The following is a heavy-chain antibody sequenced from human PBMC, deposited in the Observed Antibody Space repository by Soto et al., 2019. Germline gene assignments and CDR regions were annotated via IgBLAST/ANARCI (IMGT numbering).Heavy chain of an antibody. J-gene: IGHJ4*02. V-gene: IGHV5-10-1*01. D-gene: IGHD3-22*01. CDR1: GYSFAGYW. CDR2: IDPSDSQT. Sequence: GESLKISCKGSGYSFAGYWITWVRQKPGKGLEWMGRIDPSDSQTYYSPSFRGHVTISVTKSITTVFLQWSSLRASDTAMYYCARQIYDSDTGPNFQYYFDSWGQGTPVIVSS. CDR3: ARQIYDSDTGPNFQYYFDS.